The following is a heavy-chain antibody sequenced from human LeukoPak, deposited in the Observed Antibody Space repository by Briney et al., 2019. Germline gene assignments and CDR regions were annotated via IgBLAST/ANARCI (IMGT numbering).Heavy chain of an antibody. D-gene: IGHD2-2*01. CDR1: GFSFSSYA. J-gene: IGHJ6*02. CDR3: AKDSCSSTSCYLPGSYGMDV. Sequence: GGSLRLSCAASGFSFSSYAMSWVRQAPGKGLEWVSAISGSGGSTYYADSVKGRFTISRDNSKNTLYLQMNSLRAEDTAVYYCAKDSCSSTSCYLPGSYGMDVWGQGTTVTVSS. CDR2: ISGSGGST. V-gene: IGHV3-23*01.